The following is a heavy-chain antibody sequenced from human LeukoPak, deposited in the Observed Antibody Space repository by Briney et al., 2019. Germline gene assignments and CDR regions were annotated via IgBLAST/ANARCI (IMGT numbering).Heavy chain of an antibody. J-gene: IGHJ5*01. CDR2: IIPTSGVT. CDR1: GYTFSGYA. Sequence: ASVKVSCKASGYTFSGYAMHWVRQAPGQGLEWMGRIIPTSGVTYYAQKFQGRVTMTSDSSITIASMELSSLTSDDTPTHYCPRYASSWSAFASWGQGTLVIVSS. D-gene: IGHD3-22*01. CDR3: PRYASSWSAFAS. V-gene: IGHV1-2*06.